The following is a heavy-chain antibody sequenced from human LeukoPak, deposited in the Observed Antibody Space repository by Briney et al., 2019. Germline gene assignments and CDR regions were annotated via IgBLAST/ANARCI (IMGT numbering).Heavy chain of an antibody. CDR1: GYTFTGYY. Sequence: ASVKVSCKASGYTFTGYYMHWVRQAPGQGLEWMGWINPNSGGTNYAQKFQGRVTMTRDTSISTAYMELSRLSSDDTAVYYCARSTGYSSDPFDYWGQGTLVTVSS. V-gene: IGHV1-2*02. CDR2: INPNSGGT. D-gene: IGHD6-19*01. CDR3: ARSTGYSSDPFDY. J-gene: IGHJ4*02.